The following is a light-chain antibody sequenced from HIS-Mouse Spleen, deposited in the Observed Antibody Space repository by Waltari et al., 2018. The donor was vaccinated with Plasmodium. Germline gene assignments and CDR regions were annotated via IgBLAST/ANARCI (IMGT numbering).Light chain of an antibody. J-gene: IGKJ1*01. CDR2: AAS. CDR3: QQSYSTWT. V-gene: IGKV1-39*01. CDR1: QSISSY. Sequence: DIQMTQSPSSLSASVGDRVTITCRASQSISSYLNWYQQKPGKAPKLLIYAASSLHSGVPSRFSGTGSGTDFILTISSLQPEDFATYFCQQSYSTWTFGQGTKVEIK.